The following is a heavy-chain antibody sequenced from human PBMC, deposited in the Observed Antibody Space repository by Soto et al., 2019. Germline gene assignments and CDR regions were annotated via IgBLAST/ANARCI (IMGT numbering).Heavy chain of an antibody. V-gene: IGHV4-61*08. CDR2: IYYSGST. Sequence: SETLSLTCTVSGGSISSGGYYWSWIRQHPGKGLEWIGYIYYSGSTNYNPSLKSRVTISVDTSKNQFSLKLSSVTAADTAVYYCARWRGSGSYYTVNWFDPWGQGTLVTVSS. D-gene: IGHD3-10*01. CDR3: ARWRGSGSYYTVNWFDP. CDR1: GGSISSGGYY. J-gene: IGHJ5*02.